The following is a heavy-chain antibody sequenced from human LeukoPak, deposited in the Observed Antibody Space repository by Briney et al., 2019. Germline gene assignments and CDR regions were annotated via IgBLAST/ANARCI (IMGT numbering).Heavy chain of an antibody. J-gene: IGHJ3*02. CDR1: GFTFDDYA. Sequence: GRSLRISCAASGFTFDDYAMHWVRQAPGKGLEWVSGISWNSGSIGYADSVKGRFTISRDNAKNSLYLQMNSLRAEDTALYYCAKVHLAAAGSWDAFDIWGQGTMVTVSS. V-gene: IGHV3-9*01. CDR2: ISWNSGSI. D-gene: IGHD6-13*01. CDR3: AKVHLAAAGSWDAFDI.